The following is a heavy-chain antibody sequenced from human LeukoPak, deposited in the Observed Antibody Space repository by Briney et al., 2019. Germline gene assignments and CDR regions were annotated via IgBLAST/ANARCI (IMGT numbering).Heavy chain of an antibody. CDR3: AKVRKIQLWLPRGAFDI. CDR2: ISGSGGST. D-gene: IGHD5-18*01. Sequence: GGSLRLSCAASGFTFSSCAMSWVRQAPGKGLEWVSAISGSGGSTYYADSVKGRFTISRDNSKDTLYLQMNSLRAEDTAVYYCAKVRKIQLWLPRGAFDIWGQGTMVTVSS. V-gene: IGHV3-23*01. J-gene: IGHJ3*02. CDR1: GFTFSSCA.